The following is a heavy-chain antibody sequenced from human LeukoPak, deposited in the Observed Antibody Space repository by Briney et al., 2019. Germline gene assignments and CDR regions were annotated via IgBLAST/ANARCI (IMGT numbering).Heavy chain of an antibody. CDR3: ARGITVTGHFDY. J-gene: IGHJ4*02. D-gene: IGHD6-19*01. V-gene: IGHV4-39*01. Sequence: SETLSVTCTVSRDSITSSSYYWGWIRHPPRKGLEWIGSIYYSGRTHYPPSLKRRVTISVATSKNQFSLKLSSVTAAHTAVYYCARGITVTGHFDYWGQETLVTVSS. CDR2: IYYSGRT. CDR1: RDSITSSSYY.